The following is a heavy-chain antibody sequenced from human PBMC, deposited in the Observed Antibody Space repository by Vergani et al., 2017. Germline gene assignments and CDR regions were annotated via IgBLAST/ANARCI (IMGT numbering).Heavy chain of an antibody. CDR2: IWYDGSNK. CDR3: AKAYGSGSAYYYYGMDV. D-gene: IGHD3-10*01. J-gene: IGHJ6*02. Sequence: QVQLVESGGGVVQPGRSLRLSCAASGFTFSSYGMHWVRQAPGKGLEWVAVIWYDGSNKYYADSVKGRFTISRDNSKNTLYLQMNSLRAEDTAVYYCAKAYGSGSAYYYYGMDVWGQGTTVTVSS. CDR1: GFTFSSYG. V-gene: IGHV3-33*06.